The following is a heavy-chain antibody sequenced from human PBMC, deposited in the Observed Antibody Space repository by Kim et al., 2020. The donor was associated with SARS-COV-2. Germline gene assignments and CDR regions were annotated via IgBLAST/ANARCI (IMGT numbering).Heavy chain of an antibody. CDR2: TEK. J-gene: IGHJ5*01. CDR3: ARGESRFDS. Sequence: TEKHYVDSVKGRFTISRDNAKKSVYLQMNRLRGEDTAVYHCARGESRFDSWGQGTLVTVSS. V-gene: IGHV3-7*01.